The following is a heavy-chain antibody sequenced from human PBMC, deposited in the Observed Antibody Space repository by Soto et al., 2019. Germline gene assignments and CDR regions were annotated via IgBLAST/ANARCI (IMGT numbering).Heavy chain of an antibody. CDR3: ARENQLPSNRSLYGMDV. J-gene: IGHJ6*02. CDR2: IIPIFGTA. CDR1: GGTFSSYA. Sequence: ASVKVSCKASGGTFSSYAISWVRQAPGQGLEWMGGIIPIFGTANYAQKFQGRVTITADESTSTAYMELSSLRSEDTAVYYCARENQLPSNRSLYGMDVWGQGTTVTVSS. V-gene: IGHV1-69*13. D-gene: IGHD2-21*01.